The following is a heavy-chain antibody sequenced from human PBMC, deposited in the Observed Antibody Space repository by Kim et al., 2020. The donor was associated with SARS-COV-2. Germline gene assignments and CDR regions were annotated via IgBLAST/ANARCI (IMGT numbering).Heavy chain of an antibody. J-gene: IGHJ4*02. D-gene: IGHD3-22*01. CDR3: ASSAYYYDSSGYYYGY. V-gene: IGHV3-48*02. Sequence: SVRGRFTLSRDNAKNSLYLQMNSLRDEDTAVYYCASSAYYYDSSGYYYGYWGQGTLVTVSS.